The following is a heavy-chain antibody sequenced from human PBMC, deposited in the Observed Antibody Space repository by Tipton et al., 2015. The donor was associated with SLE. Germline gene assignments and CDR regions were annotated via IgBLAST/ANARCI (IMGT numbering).Heavy chain of an antibody. CDR3: ARSAIYGNFYYYYGMDV. Sequence: TLSLTCTVSGGFISNYYWSWIRRPPGKGLEWIGYIHYSGSTNYNPSLKSRVSMSLDTSKNQFSLTLSSVTAADTAVYYCARSAIYGNFYYYYGMDVWGQGTTVTVSS. V-gene: IGHV4-59*01. D-gene: IGHD3-3*01. CDR2: IHYSGST. J-gene: IGHJ6*02. CDR1: GGFISNYY.